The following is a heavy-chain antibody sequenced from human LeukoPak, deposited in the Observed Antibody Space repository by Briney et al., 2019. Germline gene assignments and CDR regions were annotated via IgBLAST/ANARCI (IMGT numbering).Heavy chain of an antibody. V-gene: IGHV1-69*13. J-gene: IGHJ4*02. CDR1: GYTFTSYY. CDR2: IIPIFGTA. D-gene: IGHD3-10*01. CDR3: ASEFRGVRGDTDY. Sequence: ASVKVSCKASGYTFTSYYMHWVRQAPGQGLEWMGGIIPIFGTANYAQKFQGRVTITADESTSTAYMELSSLRSEDTAVYYCASEFRGVRGDTDYWGQGTLVTVSS.